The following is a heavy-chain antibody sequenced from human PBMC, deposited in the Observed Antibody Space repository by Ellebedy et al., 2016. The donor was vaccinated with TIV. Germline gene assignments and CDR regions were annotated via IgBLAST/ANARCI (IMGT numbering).Heavy chain of an antibody. CDR3: ARGRGTVTTGWFDP. CDR1: GYSFTSYW. V-gene: IGHV5-51*01. Sequence: KVSXXGSGYSFTSYWIGWVRQMPGKGLEWMGIIYPGDSDTRYSPSFQGQVTISADKSISTAYLQWSSLKASDTAMYYCARGRGTVTTGWFDPWGQGTLVTVSS. D-gene: IGHD4-17*01. J-gene: IGHJ5*02. CDR2: IYPGDSDT.